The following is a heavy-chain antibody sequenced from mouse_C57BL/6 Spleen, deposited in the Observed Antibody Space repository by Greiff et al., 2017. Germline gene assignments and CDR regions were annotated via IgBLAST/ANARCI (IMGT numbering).Heavy chain of an antibody. V-gene: IGHV2-9-1*01. D-gene: IGHD1-1*01. Sequence: QVQLKQSGPGLVAPSQSLSITCTVSGFSLTSYAISWVRQPPGKGLEWLGVIWTGGGTNYNSALKSRLSISKDNSKSQVFLKRNSLQTDDTARYYCARNPHFITTGVGGAMDYWGQGTSVTVSS. J-gene: IGHJ4*01. CDR3: ARNPHFITTGVGGAMDY. CDR2: IWTGGGT. CDR1: GFSLTSYA.